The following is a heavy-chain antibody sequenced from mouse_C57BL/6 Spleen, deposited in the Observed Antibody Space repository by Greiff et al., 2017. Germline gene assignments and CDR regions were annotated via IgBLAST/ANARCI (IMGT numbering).Heavy chain of an antibody. Sequence: EVKLMESGGGLVKPGGSLKLSCAASGFTFSDYGMHWVRQAPEKGLEWVAYISSGSSTIYYADTVKGRFTISRDNAKNTLCLQMTSLRSEDTAMYYCARQLGFYFDYWGQGTTLTVSS. D-gene: IGHD4-1*02. CDR2: ISSGSSTI. CDR3: ARQLGFYFDY. V-gene: IGHV5-17*01. CDR1: GFTFSDYG. J-gene: IGHJ2*01.